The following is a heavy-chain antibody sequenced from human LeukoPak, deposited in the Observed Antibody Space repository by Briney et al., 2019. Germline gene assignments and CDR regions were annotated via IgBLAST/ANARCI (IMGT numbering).Heavy chain of an antibody. CDR2: IRNDGSDK. V-gene: IGHV3-30*02. CDR3: AKSQISAAGLFDY. J-gene: IGHJ4*02. CDR1: GFTFSSYG. Sequence: GGSLRLSCGASGFTFSSYGMHWVRRAPGKGLEWVAFIRNDGSDKYYADSVKGRFTISRDNSKNTLYLQMNSLRAEDTAVYYCAKSQISAAGLFDYWGQGTLVTVSS. D-gene: IGHD6-13*01.